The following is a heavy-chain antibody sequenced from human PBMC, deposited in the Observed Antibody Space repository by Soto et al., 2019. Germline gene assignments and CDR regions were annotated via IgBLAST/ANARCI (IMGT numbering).Heavy chain of an antibody. CDR3: ARVQTTVTTPGMDV. V-gene: IGHV3-74*01. Sequence: XGSLRLSCAASGFTFSSYWMHWVRQAPGEGLMWVSRINPDGSTTSYADSVKGRFTISRDNAKNTLYLQMNSLRVEDTAVYYCARVQTTVTTPGMDVWGQGSTVTVSS. CDR2: INPDGSTT. D-gene: IGHD4-4*01. CDR1: GFTFSSYW. J-gene: IGHJ6*02.